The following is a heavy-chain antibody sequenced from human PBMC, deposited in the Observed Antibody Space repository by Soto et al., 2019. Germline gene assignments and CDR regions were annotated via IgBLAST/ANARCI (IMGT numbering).Heavy chain of an antibody. CDR2: RFYSGNP. Sequence: QVQLQESGPRLVKPSQTLSLTCTVSGDSISSDDYYWNWIRQPPGEGLEWIGYRFYSGNPYYNPSLKTRVTISVDTSKNQFSLTLTSVTVADTAVYYCVRDVTNGSTTGHFTAAGHFDFWGQGVLVTVSS. CDR3: VRDVTNGSTTGHFTAAGHFDF. CDR1: GDSISSDDYY. V-gene: IGHV4-30-4*01. J-gene: IGHJ4*02. D-gene: IGHD6-13*01.